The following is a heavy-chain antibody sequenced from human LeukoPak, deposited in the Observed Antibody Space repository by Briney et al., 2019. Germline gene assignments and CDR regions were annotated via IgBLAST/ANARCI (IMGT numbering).Heavy chain of an antibody. CDR2: INHSGST. D-gene: IGHD3-9*01. CDR3: ASSLTGYYRSYYYYMDV. Sequence: SETLSLTCAVYGGSFSGYYWSWIRQPPGKGLEWIGEINHSGSTNYNPSLKSRVTISVDTSKNQFSLKLSSVTAADTAVYYCASSLTGYYRSYYYYMDVWGKGTTVTVSS. CDR1: GGSFSGYY. J-gene: IGHJ6*03. V-gene: IGHV4-34*01.